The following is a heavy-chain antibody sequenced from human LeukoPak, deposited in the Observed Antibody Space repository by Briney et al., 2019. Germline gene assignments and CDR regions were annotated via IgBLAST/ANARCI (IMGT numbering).Heavy chain of an antibody. J-gene: IGHJ6*03. CDR2: IIPIFGTA. D-gene: IGHD3-10*01. V-gene: IGHV1-69*06. Sequence: GASVKVSCKASGGTFSSYAISWVRQAPGQGLEWMGGIIPIFGTANYAQKFQGRVTITADKSTSTAYMELSSLRSEDTAVYYCAGLGPGDYYYYYMDVWGKGTTVTVSS. CDR3: AGLGPGDYYYYYMDV. CDR1: GGTFSSYA.